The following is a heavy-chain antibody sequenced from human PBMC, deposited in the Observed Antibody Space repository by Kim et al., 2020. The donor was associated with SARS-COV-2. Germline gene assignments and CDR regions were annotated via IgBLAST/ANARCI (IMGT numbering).Heavy chain of an antibody. Sequence: GGSLRLSCEGPDFTFSSYVMSWFRQTPGKRLEWVASISGNGFETSFADSVKGRFSISRDNPKNTLYLQMNSLRADDTAVYYCAKEGLTMVVVISSWGAFDTWGQGAMVTVSS. CDR2: ISGNGFET. J-gene: IGHJ3*02. D-gene: IGHD3-22*01. V-gene: IGHV3-23*01. CDR1: DFTFSSYV. CDR3: AKEGLTMVVVISSWGAFDT.